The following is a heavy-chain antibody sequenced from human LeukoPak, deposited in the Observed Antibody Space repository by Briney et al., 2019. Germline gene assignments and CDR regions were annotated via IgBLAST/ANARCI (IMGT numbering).Heavy chain of an antibody. Sequence: GGSLRLSCAASGFPFSDTWMSWVRQAPGKGLEWVGHIKSKTDGGTTDYAAPVKGRFTISRDDSRNTLYLQMNSLKTEDTAVYYCGAPGNYFDYWGQGTLVTVSS. V-gene: IGHV3-15*01. CDR2: IKSKTDGGTT. J-gene: IGHJ4*02. CDR3: GAPGNYFDY. CDR1: GFPFSDTW. D-gene: IGHD1-14*01.